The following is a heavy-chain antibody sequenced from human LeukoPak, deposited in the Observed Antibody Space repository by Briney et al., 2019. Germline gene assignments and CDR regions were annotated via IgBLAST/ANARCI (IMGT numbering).Heavy chain of an antibody. V-gene: IGHV4-31*11. D-gene: IGHD2-15*01. CDR1: GGSFSGYY. CDR3: ARVGLYCSGGSCYSFDY. J-gene: IGHJ4*02. Sequence: SETLSLTCAVYGGSFSGYYWSWIRQHPGKGLEWIGYIYYSGSTYYNPSLKSRVTISVDTSKNQFSLKLSSVTAADTAVYYCARVGLYCSGGSCYSFDYWGQGTLVTVSS. CDR2: IYYSGST.